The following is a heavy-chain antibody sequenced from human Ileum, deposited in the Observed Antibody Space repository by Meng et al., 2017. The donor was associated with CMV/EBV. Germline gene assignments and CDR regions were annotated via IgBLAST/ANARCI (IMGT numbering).Heavy chain of an antibody. CDR2: ISGSGGST. D-gene: IGHD2-2*01. CDR3: ANTTSRYCSSTSCHMGG. Sequence: GESLKISWAASGFTFNNYAMSWVRQAPGTGLEWVSSISGSGGSTYYADSVKGRFTISRDNSKNTLYLQMNSLRGEDTAVYYCANTTSRYCSSTSCHMGGWGQGTLVTVSS. J-gene: IGHJ4*02. CDR1: GFTFNNYA. V-gene: IGHV3-23*01.